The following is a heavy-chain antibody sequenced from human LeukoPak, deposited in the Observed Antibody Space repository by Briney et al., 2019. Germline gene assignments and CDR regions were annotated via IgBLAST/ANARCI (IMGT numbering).Heavy chain of an antibody. CDR2: IYYSGST. CDR3: ASSRPGIAVAGKTFDY. V-gene: IGHV4-59*01. CDR1: GGSISSYY. J-gene: IGHJ4*02. D-gene: IGHD6-19*01. Sequence: SETPSLTCTVSGGSISSYYWSWIRQTPGKGLGWIGYIYYSGSTNYNPSLKSRVTISVDASKNQFSLKLSSVTAADTAVYYCASSRPGIAVAGKTFDYWGQGTLVTVSS.